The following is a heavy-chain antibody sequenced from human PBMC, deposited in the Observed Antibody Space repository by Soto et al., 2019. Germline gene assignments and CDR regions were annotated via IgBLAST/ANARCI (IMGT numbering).Heavy chain of an antibody. CDR3: TRWGGDFVRHDASEI. D-gene: IGHD4-17*01. CDR2: ISYDAPNT. V-gene: IGHV3-30*04. Sequence: QDQLVESGGGVVQPGRSQRLSCAASGFAFSSYAMHWVRQAPGKGLEWVALISYDAPNTYYADFVNGRFTISRDNSKNTLYLQMNWLRPEDTAVYFCTRWGGDFVRHDASEIWGQGTLLTVS. J-gene: IGHJ3*02. CDR1: GFAFSSYA.